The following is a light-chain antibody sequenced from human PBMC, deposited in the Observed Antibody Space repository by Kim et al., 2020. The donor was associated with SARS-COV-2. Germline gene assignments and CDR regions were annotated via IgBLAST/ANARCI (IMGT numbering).Light chain of an antibody. CDR2: DVS. CDR3: CSYAGSYTLV. CDR1: SSDVVGYNY. V-gene: IGLV2-11*01. Sequence: GASVTLSGPGTSSDVVGYNYVSWYQQHPGKAHKLMIYDVSKRPSGVPDRFSGSKSGNTASLTISGLQAEDEADYYCCSYAGSYTLVFGGGTQLTVL. J-gene: IGLJ2*01.